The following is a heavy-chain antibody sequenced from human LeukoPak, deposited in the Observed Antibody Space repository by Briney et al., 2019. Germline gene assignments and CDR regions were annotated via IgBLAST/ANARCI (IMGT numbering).Heavy chain of an antibody. V-gene: IGHV3-53*01. Sequence: GGSLRLSCAASGFTVSSNYMNWVRQAPGKGLEWVSVIYSASSTYYADSVKGRFSISRDNSRNTLYLQMNSLRAEDTAVYYCARRAGAYTHPYDYWGQGTLVTVS. CDR1: GFTVSSNY. CDR3: ARRAGAYTHPYDY. D-gene: IGHD3-16*01. J-gene: IGHJ4*02. CDR2: IYSASST.